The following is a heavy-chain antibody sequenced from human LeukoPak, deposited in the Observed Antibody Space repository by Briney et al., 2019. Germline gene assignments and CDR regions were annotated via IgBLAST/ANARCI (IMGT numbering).Heavy chain of an antibody. CDR3: ARGIAVAGTRFFWFDP. V-gene: IGHV4-39*07. J-gene: IGHJ5*02. CDR2: IYYSGST. CDR1: GGSISSSSYY. D-gene: IGHD6-19*01. Sequence: PSETLSLTCTVSGGSISSSSYYWGWIRQPPGKGLEWIGSIYYSGSTYYNPSLKSRVTISVDTSKNQFSLKLSSVTAADTAVYYCARGIAVAGTRFFWFDPWGQGTLVTVSS.